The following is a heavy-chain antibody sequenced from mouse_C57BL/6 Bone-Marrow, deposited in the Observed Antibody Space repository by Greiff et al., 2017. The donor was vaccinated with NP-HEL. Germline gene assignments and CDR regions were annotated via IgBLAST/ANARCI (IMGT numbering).Heavy chain of an antibody. J-gene: IGHJ2*01. CDR3: ARLHYCNSYGNCFDY. Sequence: VKLMESGAELMKPGASVKLSCQASGYTFTGYWIAWVKQRPGHGLEWIGAILPGSGSTNYNEKFKGKATFTADTSSNTAYMQLSSLPTEDSAIEYGARLHYCNSYGNCFDYWGQGTTLTVSS. CDR1: GYTFTGYW. V-gene: IGHV1-9*01. D-gene: IGHD1-1*01. CDR2: ILPGSGST.